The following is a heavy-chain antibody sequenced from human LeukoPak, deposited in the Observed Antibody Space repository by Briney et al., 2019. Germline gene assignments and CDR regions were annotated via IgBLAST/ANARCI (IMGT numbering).Heavy chain of an antibody. CDR3: ARQPRGSHIDY. CDR1: GGSISTGPYY. V-gene: IGHV4-61*02. CDR2: ISTRGTT. J-gene: IGHJ4*02. D-gene: IGHD1-26*01. Sequence: PSETLSLTCTVSGGSISTGPYYWNWIRQPAGKGLEWIGRISTRGTTLYNPSLKSRLTLSIDTSKNQFSLKLSSVTAADTAMYYCARQPRGSHIDYWGQGTLVAVSS.